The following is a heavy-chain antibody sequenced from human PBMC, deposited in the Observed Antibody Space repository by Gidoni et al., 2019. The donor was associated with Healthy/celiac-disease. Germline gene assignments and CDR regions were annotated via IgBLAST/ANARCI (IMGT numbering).Heavy chain of an antibody. CDR3: ASMGVTYYYDSSTRLNPQGGWFDP. D-gene: IGHD3-22*01. J-gene: IGHJ5*02. CDR1: GGTFSSYA. CDR2: IIPILGIA. Sequence: QVQLVQSGAEVKKPGSSVKVSCKASGGTFSSYAISWVRQAPGQGLEWMGRIIPILGIANYAQKFQGRVTITADKSTSTAYMELSSLRSEDTAVYYCASMGVTYYYDSSTRLNPQGGWFDPWGQGTLVTVSS. V-gene: IGHV1-69*04.